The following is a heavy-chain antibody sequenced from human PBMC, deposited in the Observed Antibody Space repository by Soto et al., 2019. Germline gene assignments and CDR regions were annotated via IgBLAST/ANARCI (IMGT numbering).Heavy chain of an antibody. CDR1: EFTFSIYA. D-gene: IGHD3-3*01. CDR2: ISYPGSNK. Sequence: WGSLLISCASSEFTFSIYAMHWVRQAPGKGLGPVAVISYPGSNKYYADSVKGRFTISRDNSKNTLYLQMNSLRAEDTAVYYCARDGHDFWSGYLWRGLADTQTHYGMDVWGQGTTVTVSS. J-gene: IGHJ6*01. CDR3: ARDGHDFWSGYLWRGLADTQTHYGMDV. V-gene: IGHV3-30-3*01.